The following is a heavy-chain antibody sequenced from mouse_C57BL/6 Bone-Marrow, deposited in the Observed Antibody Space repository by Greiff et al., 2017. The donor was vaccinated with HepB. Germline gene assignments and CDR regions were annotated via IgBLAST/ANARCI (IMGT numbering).Heavy chain of an antibody. CDR1: GYTFTSYG. J-gene: IGHJ3*01. V-gene: IGHV1-81*01. D-gene: IGHD1-1*01. CDR2: IYPRSGNT. CDR3: ASGDYYYGSSYWFAY. Sequence: VQLKESGAELARPGASVKLSCKASGYTFTSYGISWVKQRTGQGLEWIGEIYPRSGNTYYNEKFKGKATLTADKSSSTAYMELRSLTSEDSAVYFCASGDYYYGSSYWFAYWGQGTLVTVSA.